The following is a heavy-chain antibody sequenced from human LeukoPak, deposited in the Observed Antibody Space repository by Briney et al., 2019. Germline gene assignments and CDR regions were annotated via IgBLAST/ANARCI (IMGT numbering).Heavy chain of an antibody. CDR3: ARDLMENYYDI. Sequence: SETLSLTCTVSGGSISSYYWSWIRQPPGKGLEWIGYIYYSGSTNYNPSLKSRVTISVDTSKNQFSLKLSSVTAADTAVYYCARDLMENYYDIWGQGTMVTVSS. CDR2: IYYSGST. V-gene: IGHV4-59*01. J-gene: IGHJ3*02. CDR1: GGSISSYY. D-gene: IGHD3-10*01.